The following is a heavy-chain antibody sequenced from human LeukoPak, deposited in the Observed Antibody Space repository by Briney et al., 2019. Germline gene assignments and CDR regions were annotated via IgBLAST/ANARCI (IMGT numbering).Heavy chain of an antibody. Sequence: TSETLSLTCTVSGGSISSYYWSWIRQPPGKGLEWIGYIYYSGSTNYNPSLKSRVTISVDTSKNQFSLKLSSVTAADTAVYYCARGWSRASLDYWGQGTLVTASS. J-gene: IGHJ4*02. CDR3: ARGWSRASLDY. CDR2: IYYSGST. CDR1: GGSISSYY. D-gene: IGHD2-8*01. V-gene: IGHV4-59*12.